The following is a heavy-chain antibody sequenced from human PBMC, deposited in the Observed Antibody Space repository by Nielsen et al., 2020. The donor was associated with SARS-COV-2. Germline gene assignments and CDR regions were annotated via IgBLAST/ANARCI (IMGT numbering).Heavy chain of an antibody. CDR1: GGSISSYY. V-gene: IGHV4-59*01. CDR2: ISNTGST. CDR3: ARDHGYNYAYGHYYYGMDV. J-gene: IGHJ6*02. Sequence: SETLSLTCTVSGGSISSYYWSWIRQPPGKGLEWFGYISNTGSTNYNPSLQSRVTISVDTSKNQFSLKLSSVTAADTAVYYCARDHGYNYAYGHYYYGMDVWGQGTTVTVSS. D-gene: IGHD5-24*01.